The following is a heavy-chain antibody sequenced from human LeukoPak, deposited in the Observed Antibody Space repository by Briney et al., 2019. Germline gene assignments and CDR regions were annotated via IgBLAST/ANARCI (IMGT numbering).Heavy chain of an antibody. CDR3: ARENYYDSSGYSEGMDV. Sequence: LWSRVTMSLDTSKNQFSLRLSSVTAADTAVYYCARENYYDSSGYSEGMDVWGQGTTVTVSS. D-gene: IGHD3-22*01. J-gene: IGHJ6*02. V-gene: IGHV4-30-2*04.